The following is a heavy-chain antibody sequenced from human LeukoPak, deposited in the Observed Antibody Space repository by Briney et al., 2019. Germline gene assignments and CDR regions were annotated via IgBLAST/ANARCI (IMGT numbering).Heavy chain of an antibody. Sequence: GGSLRLSCAASGFTFSSYSMNWVRQAPGKGLEWVSSISTSSIYIYHADSMKGRFTISRDNAKNSLYLQMNSLTAEDTAVYYCARHSDYDILTGPNDYWGQGTLVTVSS. J-gene: IGHJ4*02. CDR2: ISTSSIYI. V-gene: IGHV3-21*01. CDR3: ARHSDYDILTGPNDY. D-gene: IGHD3-9*01. CDR1: GFTFSSYS.